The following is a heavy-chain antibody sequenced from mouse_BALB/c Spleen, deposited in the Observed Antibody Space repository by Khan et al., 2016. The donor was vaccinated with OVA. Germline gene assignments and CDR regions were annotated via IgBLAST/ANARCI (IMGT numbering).Heavy chain of an antibody. CDR2: INPYSYDN. Sequence: EVELVESGPELVKPGASVKMSCTASGYTFTSYVMHWVKQKPGQGLEWIGYINPYSYDNKYTEKFKGKATLTSDKSSSTAYMELSSLTSEDSAVDFCVRALDYYGSSCEGFAYWGQGTLVTVSA. V-gene: IGHV1S136*01. J-gene: IGHJ3*01. CDR1: GYTFTSYV. D-gene: IGHD1-1*01. CDR3: VRALDYYGSSCEGFAY.